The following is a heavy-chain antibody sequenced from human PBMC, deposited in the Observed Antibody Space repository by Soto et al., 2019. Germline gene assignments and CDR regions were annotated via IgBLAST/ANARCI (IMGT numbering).Heavy chain of an antibody. CDR1: GVSFGNSA. J-gene: IGHJ4*02. D-gene: IGHD3-3*01. CDR3: ATGVIWIGYFTVDS. V-gene: IGHV1-69*13. CDR2: FIPVYRTL. Sequence: SVKVSCKASGVSFGNSAINWVRQTPGQGLEWLGGFIPVYRTLNYAQKFQGRATITADESTGTAYMTLSSLASDDTAVYYCATGVIWIGYFTVDSWGQGTRVTVSS.